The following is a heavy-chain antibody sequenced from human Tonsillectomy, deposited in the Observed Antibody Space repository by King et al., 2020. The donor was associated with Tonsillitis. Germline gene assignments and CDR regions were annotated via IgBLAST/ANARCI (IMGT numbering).Heavy chain of an antibody. Sequence: VQLVESGGGVVQPGRSLRLSCEASGFTFSSYGMHWVRQASGKGLEWVAVIWYDGSNTYYADYVKGRFTISRDNSKNTLYLQMNSLRAEDTAVYYCARGVPTGITIFGVEITPHHYYYMDVWGKGTTVIVSS. CDR1: GFTFSSYG. V-gene: IGHV3-33*08. CDR2: IWYDGSNT. CDR3: ARGVPTGITIFGVEITPHHYYYMDV. J-gene: IGHJ6*04. D-gene: IGHD3-3*01.